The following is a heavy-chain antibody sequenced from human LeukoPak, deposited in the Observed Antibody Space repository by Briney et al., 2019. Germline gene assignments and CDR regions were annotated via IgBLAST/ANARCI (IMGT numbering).Heavy chain of an antibody. CDR3: FAGDGGRRGFDY. CDR1: GYTFTGYY. V-gene: IGHV1-8*03. J-gene: IGHJ4*02. CDR2: INPNSGGT. Sequence: ASVKVSCKASGYTFTGYYLHWVRQAPGQGLEWVGWINPNSGGTGYAQKFQGRVTITRNTSISTAYMELSSLRSEDTAVYYWFAGDGGRRGFDYWGQGTLVTVSS. D-gene: IGHD4-23*01.